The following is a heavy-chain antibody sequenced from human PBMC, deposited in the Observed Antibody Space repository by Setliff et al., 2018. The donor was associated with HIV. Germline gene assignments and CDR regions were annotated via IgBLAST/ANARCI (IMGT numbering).Heavy chain of an antibody. Sequence: ASVKVSCKASGDTFNTFGMNWVRQAPGQGLAWMGGIIPIARIPNYAQKFQDRVTITADESTSTVYMEISRLTSEDTALYYGAGGPLYGHDRGYFDYWGQGTLVTVSS. CDR3: AGGPLYGHDRGYFDY. D-gene: IGHD5-12*01. J-gene: IGHJ4*02. CDR1: GDTFNTFG. CDR2: IIPIARIP. V-gene: IGHV1-69*10.